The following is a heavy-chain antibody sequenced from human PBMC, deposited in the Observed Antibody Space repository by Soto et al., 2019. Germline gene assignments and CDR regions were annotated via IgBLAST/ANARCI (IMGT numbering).Heavy chain of an antibody. CDR3: ARGDSTDCSNGVCSFFYNRDMDV. CDR2: INPKSGGT. D-gene: IGHD2-8*01. Sequence: QVQLVQSGAEVKKPGASVKVSCKASGYSFTDYHIHWVRQAPGQGLEWLGRINPKSGGTSTAQKFQGWVTMTTDTSISTASMELTRLTSDDTPIYYCARGDSTDCSNGVCSFFYNRDMDVWGQGTTVTFSS. J-gene: IGHJ6*02. CDR1: GYSFTDYH. V-gene: IGHV1-2*04.